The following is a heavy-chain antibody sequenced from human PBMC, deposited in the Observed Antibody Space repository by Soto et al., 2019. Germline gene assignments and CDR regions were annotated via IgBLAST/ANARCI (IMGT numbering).Heavy chain of an antibody. V-gene: IGHV4-4*07. CDR2: IDTSGST. J-gene: IGHJ4*02. CDR3: ARGGQDFWSGPFDY. D-gene: IGHD3-3*01. Sequence: PSETLSLTCTVSGGSISNYYCNWIRQPAGKGLEWIGRIDTSGSTNYNPSLKSRVTMSVDTSKQEFSLKLSSVTAADTPLYYCARGGQDFWSGPFDYWGRGALVTVSS. CDR1: GGSISNYY.